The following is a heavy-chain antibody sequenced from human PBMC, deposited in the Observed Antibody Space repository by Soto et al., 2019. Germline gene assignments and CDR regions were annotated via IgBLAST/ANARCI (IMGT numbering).Heavy chain of an antibody. D-gene: IGHD3-9*01. CDR2: ISSSSSYI. Sequence: PGGSLRLSCAASGFTFSSYSMNWVRQAPGKGLEWVSSISSSSSYIYYADSVKGRFTISRDNAKNSLYLQMNSLRAEDTAVYYCARDPARYYDILTGRIDYWGQGTLVTVSS. V-gene: IGHV3-21*01. J-gene: IGHJ4*02. CDR1: GFTFSSYS. CDR3: ARDPARYYDILTGRIDY.